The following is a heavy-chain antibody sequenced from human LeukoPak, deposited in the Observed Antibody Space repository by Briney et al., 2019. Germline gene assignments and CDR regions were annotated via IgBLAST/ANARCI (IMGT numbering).Heavy chain of an antibody. Sequence: GGSLRLSCTVSGFTVSSNSMSWVRQAPGEGLEWASFIYSDNTHYSDSVKGRFTISRDNSKNTLYLQMNSLRAEDTAVYYCARRAGAYSHPYDYWGQGTLVTVSS. CDR2: IYSDNT. D-gene: IGHD4/OR15-4a*01. CDR1: GFTVSSNS. J-gene: IGHJ4*02. CDR3: ARRAGAYSHPYDY. V-gene: IGHV3-53*01.